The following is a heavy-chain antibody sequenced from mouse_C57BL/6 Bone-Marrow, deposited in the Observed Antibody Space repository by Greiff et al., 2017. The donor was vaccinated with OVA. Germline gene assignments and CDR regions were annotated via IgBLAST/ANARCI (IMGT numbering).Heavy chain of an antibody. D-gene: IGHD2-4*01. CDR1: GYTFTSYG. CDR2: IYPRSGNT. Sequence: VKLMESGAELARPGASVKLSCKASGYTFTSYGISWVKQRTGQGLAWIGEIYPRSGNTYYNEKFKGKATLTADKSSSTADMELRSLTSEDSAVYFCARWGLRRAWFAYWGQGTLVTVSA. CDR3: ARWGLRRAWFAY. V-gene: IGHV1-81*01. J-gene: IGHJ3*01.